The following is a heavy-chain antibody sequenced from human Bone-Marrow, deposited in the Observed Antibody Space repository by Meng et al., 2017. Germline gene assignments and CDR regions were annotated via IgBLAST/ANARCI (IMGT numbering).Heavy chain of an antibody. Sequence: SVKVSCKASGGTFSSYAISWVRQAPGQGLEWMGGIIPIFGTANYAQKFQGRVTITADESTSTVYMELSSLRSEDTAVYYCASSRSNYYYDSSGYYRLKAFDIWGQGTMVTVSS. CDR2: IIPIFGTA. D-gene: IGHD3-22*01. V-gene: IGHV1-69*13. J-gene: IGHJ3*02. CDR3: ASSRSNYYYDSSGYYRLKAFDI. CDR1: GGTFSSYA.